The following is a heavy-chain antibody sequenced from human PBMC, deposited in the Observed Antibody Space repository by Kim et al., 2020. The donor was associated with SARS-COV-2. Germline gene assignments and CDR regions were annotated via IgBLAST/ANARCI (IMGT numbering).Heavy chain of an antibody. D-gene: IGHD6-13*01. CDR3: ASLGGWSSSAREKYYYYYGMDV. CDR2: IYYSGST. J-gene: IGHJ6*02. V-gene: IGHV4-59*13. Sequence: SETLSLTCTVSGGSISSYYWSWIRQPPGKGLEWIGYIYYSGSTNYNPSLKSRVTISVDTSKNQFSLKLSSVTAADTAVYYCASLGGWSSSAREKYYYYYGMDVWGQGTTVTVSS. CDR1: GGSISSYY.